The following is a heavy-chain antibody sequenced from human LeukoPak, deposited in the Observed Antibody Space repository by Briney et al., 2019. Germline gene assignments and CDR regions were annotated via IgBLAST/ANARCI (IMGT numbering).Heavy chain of an antibody. D-gene: IGHD3-3*01. CDR1: GFTFGDYA. Sequence: GGSLRLSCTASGFTFGDYAMSWVRQAPGKGLEWVGFIRSKAYGGTTEYAASVKGRFTISRDDSKSIAYLQMNSLKTEDTAVYYCTRERRGDFWSGKTGDYWGQGTLVTVSS. V-gene: IGHV3-49*04. CDR3: TRERRGDFWSGKTGDY. J-gene: IGHJ4*02. CDR2: IRSKAYGGTT.